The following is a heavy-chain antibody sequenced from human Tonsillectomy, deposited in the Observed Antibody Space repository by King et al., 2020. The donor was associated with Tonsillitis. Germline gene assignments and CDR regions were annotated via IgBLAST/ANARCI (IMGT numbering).Heavy chain of an antibody. Sequence: VQLVESGGGVVQPGRSLRLSCAASGFTFMSYGMHWVRQAPGKGLEWVAGTSYDGSNKYDGDSVKGRFTISRDNSKNTLYLQMNSLRAEDTAVDYCAGEMRRFHSPWVDYVMDVWGQGTTVTVSS. V-gene: IGHV3-33*05. D-gene: IGHD3-3*01. CDR3: AGEMRRFHSPWVDYVMDV. J-gene: IGHJ6*02. CDR2: TSYDGSNK. CDR1: GFTFMSYG.